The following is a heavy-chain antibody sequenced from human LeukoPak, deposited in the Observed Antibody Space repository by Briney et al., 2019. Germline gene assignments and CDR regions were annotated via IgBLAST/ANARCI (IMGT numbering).Heavy chain of an antibody. V-gene: IGHV1-18*01. D-gene: IGHD2-2*01. CDR3: VTPLPHYCSGTNCPLRY. CDR1: DYTFDSYG. J-gene: IGHJ4*02. Sequence: GALVRVSCKASDYTFDSYGITWVRQAPGQRLEWLGWISADNGATDFGQKVQGRVTLTTDTSTNTAYMELRSLRSDDTAVYYCVTPLPHYCSGTNCPLRYWGQGTLVTVSS. CDR2: ISADNGAT.